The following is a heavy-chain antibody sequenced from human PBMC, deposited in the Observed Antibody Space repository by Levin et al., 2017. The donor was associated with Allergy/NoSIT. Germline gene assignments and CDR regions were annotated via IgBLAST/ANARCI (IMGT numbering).Heavy chain of an antibody. CDR1: GFTFSSYA. J-gene: IGHJ4*02. CDR2: ISYDGSNK. Sequence: SCAASGFTFSSYAMHWVRQAPGKGLEWVAVISYDGSNKYYADSVKGRFTISRDNSKNTLYLQMNSLRAEDTAVYYCAREWRAGYSSGFDYWGQGTLVTVSS. V-gene: IGHV3-30-3*01. D-gene: IGHD6-19*01. CDR3: AREWRAGYSSGFDY.